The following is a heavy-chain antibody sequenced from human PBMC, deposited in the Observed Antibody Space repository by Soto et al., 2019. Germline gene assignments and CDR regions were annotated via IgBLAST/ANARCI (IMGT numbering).Heavy chain of an antibody. CDR3: ARDRNSYGPKYYFDY. D-gene: IGHD5-18*01. J-gene: IGHJ4*02. CDR2: INPSGGST. CDR1: GYTFTSYY. V-gene: IGHV1-46*01. Sequence: GASVKVSCKASGYTFTSYYMHWVRQAPGQGLEWMGIINPSGGSTSYAQKFQGRVTMTRDTSTSTVYMELSSLRSEDTAVYYCARDRNSYGPKYYFDYWDQGTLVTVSS.